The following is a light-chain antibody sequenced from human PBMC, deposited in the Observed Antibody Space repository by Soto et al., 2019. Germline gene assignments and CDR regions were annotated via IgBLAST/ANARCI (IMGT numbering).Light chain of an antibody. CDR1: QSVSSD. CDR2: DAS. Sequence: IVMTHSPATLSVSPVERATLSFRASQSVSSDLAWYQHKPGQAPRLLIYDASSRATGIPDRFSGGGSGTDFTLTISRLEPEDFAVYYCQQFSSYPLTFGGGTKVDIK. J-gene: IGKJ4*01. V-gene: IGKV3-20*01. CDR3: QQFSSYPLT.